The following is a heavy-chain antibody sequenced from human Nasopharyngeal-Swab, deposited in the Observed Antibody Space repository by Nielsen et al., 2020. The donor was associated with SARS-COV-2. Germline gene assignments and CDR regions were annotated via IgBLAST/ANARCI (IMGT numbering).Heavy chain of an antibody. CDR2: IYSGGST. D-gene: IGHD4-17*01. J-gene: IGHJ4*02. CDR3: ARDQHGDYGDY. V-gene: IGHV3-53*01. Sequence: VRQAPGKGLEWVSVIYSGGSTYYADSVKGRFTISRDNSKNTLYLQMNSLRAEDTAVYYCARDQHGDYGDYWGQGTLVTVSS.